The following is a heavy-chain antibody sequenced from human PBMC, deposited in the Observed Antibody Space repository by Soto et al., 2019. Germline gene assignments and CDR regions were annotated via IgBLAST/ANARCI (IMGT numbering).Heavy chain of an antibody. V-gene: IGHV1-8*01. CDR2: MNPHSGNT. D-gene: IGHD3-9*01. CDR1: GYTFTGYD. CDR3: ARGRAIIGVDI. Sequence: QVQLVQSGAEVKKPGASVKVSCKASGYTFTGYDINWVRQATGQGLEWMGWMNPHSGNTNYAQKFQGRVTMTRNTFISTAYMELSSLRSEDTAMYYCARGRAIIGVDIWGQGTMVTVSS. J-gene: IGHJ3*02.